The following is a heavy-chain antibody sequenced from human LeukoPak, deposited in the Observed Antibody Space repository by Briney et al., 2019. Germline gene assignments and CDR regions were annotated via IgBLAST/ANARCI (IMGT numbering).Heavy chain of an antibody. D-gene: IGHD3-9*01. J-gene: IGHJ6*02. V-gene: IGHV1-18*01. CDR1: GYTFTSYG. Sequence: ASVKVSCKASGYTFTSYGISWVRQAPGQGLEWMGWISAYNGNTNYAQKLQGRVTMTTDTSTSTAYMELRSLRSDDTAVYYCARNTLTGYHKRYYGMDVWGQGTTVTVSS. CDR3: ARNTLTGYHKRYYGMDV. CDR2: ISAYNGNT.